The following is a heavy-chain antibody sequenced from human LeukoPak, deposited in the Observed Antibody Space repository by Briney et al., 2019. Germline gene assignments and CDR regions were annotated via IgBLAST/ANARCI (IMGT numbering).Heavy chain of an antibody. Sequence: TGGSLRLSCAASGFTFSSYSMNWVRQTPGKGLEWVASIGSSGTYIYYADSMRGRFTISRDSAKTSLYLQMSSLRAEDTAVYYCARMQLSGIGNYYYYYMDVWGQGTTVTVSS. CDR2: IGSSGTYI. V-gene: IGHV3-21*01. CDR3: ARMQLSGIGNYYYYYMDV. D-gene: IGHD1-1*01. CDR1: GFTFSSYS. J-gene: IGHJ6*03.